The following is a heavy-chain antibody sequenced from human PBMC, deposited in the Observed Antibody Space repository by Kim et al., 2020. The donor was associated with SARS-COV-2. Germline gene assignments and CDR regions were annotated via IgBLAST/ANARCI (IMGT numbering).Heavy chain of an antibody. Sequence: GGSLRLSCAASGFTFSSYAMSWVRQAPGKGLEWVSAISGSGGSTYYADSVKGRFTISRDNSKNTLYLQMNSLRAEDTAVYYCAKPSENFGDYYYGMDVWGQGTTVTVSS. CDR1: GFTFSSYA. J-gene: IGHJ6*02. CDR2: ISGSGGST. D-gene: IGHD3-16*01. V-gene: IGHV3-23*01. CDR3: AKPSENFGDYYYGMDV.